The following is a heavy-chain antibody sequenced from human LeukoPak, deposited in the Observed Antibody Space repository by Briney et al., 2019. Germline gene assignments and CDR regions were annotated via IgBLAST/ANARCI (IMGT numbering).Heavy chain of an antibody. V-gene: IGHV4-39*02. J-gene: IGHJ5*02. CDR3: ARLPTGFPDWFHP. Sequence: PSETLSLTCSVSGGSISSGGSISSSWGWIRQPPGKRLEWIGTLHSSGTTYYNPSLNGRVTISVDTSKNHFSLNLRSVTAADTAVYYRARLPTGFPDWFHPWGQGTLVTVSS. CDR2: LHSSGTT. CDR1: GGSISSGGSISSS. D-gene: IGHD2-8*02.